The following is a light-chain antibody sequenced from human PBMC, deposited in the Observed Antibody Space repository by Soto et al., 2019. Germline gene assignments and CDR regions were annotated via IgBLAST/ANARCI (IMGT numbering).Light chain of an antibody. J-gene: IGLJ1*01. CDR3: SSYTSSSTPV. Sequence: QSALTQPASGSGSPGQSITISCTGTSSDVGGYNYVSWYQQHPGKAPELMIYDVSNRPSGVSNRFSGSKSGNTATLTISGLQAEDEADYYCSSYTSSSTPVCGTGTKLTVL. CDR1: SSDVGGYNY. CDR2: DVS. V-gene: IGLV2-14*01.